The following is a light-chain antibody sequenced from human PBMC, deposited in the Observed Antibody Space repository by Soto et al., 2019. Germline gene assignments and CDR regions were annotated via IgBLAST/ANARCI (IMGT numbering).Light chain of an antibody. CDR1: QTVISY. J-gene: IGKJ4*01. CDR2: VGS. Sequence: DIQMTQSPSSLSASVGDRVTITCRAGQTVISYLHWYQQKQGKAPKLLIYVGSYLHSGVASRFSGSGSGTEFTLTITNLQPEDSATYYCQQTHRLPLTFGGGTTVQI. CDR3: QQTHRLPLT. V-gene: IGKV1-39*01.